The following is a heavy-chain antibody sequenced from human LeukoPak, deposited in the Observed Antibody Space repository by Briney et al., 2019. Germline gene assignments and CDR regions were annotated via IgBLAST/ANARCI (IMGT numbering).Heavy chain of an antibody. J-gene: IGHJ4*02. V-gene: IGHV4-39*01. CDR1: GGSISSSSYS. Sequence: SETLSLTCTVSGGSISSSSYSWGWIRQPPGKGLEWIGSIYYSGSTYYDPSLKSRVTISVDTSKNQFSLKLSSVTAADTAVYYCARLIGGLFDYWGQGTLVTVSS. D-gene: IGHD1-26*01. CDR2: IYYSGST. CDR3: ARLIGGLFDY.